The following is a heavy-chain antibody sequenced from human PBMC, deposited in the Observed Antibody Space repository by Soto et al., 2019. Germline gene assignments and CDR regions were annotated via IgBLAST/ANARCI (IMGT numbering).Heavy chain of an antibody. CDR1: GGSISTDF. V-gene: IGHV4-4*07. D-gene: IGHD3-16*01. Sequence: QVQLQESGPGLVKPSETLSLTCIISGGSISTDFWTWIRQPSGKGLEWIGRLSSNGIDYNPSLQSRVNASGDPSKYHISLRLASVTAADTAVYYCARWSRRLGGWGIDPWGQGTLVTVSS. CDR2: LSSNGI. CDR3: ARWSRRLGGWGIDP. J-gene: IGHJ5*02.